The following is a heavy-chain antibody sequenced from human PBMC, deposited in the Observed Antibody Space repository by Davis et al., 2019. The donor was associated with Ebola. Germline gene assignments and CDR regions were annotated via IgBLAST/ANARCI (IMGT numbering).Heavy chain of an antibody. D-gene: IGHD3-10*01. J-gene: IGHJ4*02. V-gene: IGHV1-8*01. CDR2: MNPNSGNT. CDR3: ARAPTWSQINYYCFDY. CDR1: GYTFTSYD. Sequence: ASVKVSCKASGYTFTSYDINWVRQATGQGLEWMGWMNPNSGNTGYAQKFQGRVTMTRNTSISTAYMELSSLRSEDTAVYYCARAPTWSQINYYCFDYWGQRTPVTVSS.